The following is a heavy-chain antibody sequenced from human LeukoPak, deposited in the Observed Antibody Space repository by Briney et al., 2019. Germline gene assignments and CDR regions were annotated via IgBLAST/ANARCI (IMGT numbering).Heavy chain of an antibody. CDR1: GYTFTDYY. CDR3: AREAYDFWSGILGAFDI. Sequence: ASVKVSCKASGYTFTDYYMHWVRQAPGQGLEWMGWINPNSGGANYAQKFQGWVTMTRDPSISTAYMEVSRPRSDDTAVYYCAREAYDFWSGILGAFDIWGQGTMVTVSS. D-gene: IGHD3-3*01. V-gene: IGHV1-2*04. CDR2: INPNSGGA. J-gene: IGHJ3*02.